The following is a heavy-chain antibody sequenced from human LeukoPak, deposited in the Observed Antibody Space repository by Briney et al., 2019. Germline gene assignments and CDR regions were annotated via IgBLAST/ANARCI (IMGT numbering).Heavy chain of an antibody. J-gene: IGHJ4*02. CDR3: ASGYSSGFPPY. CDR2: IYYSGST. V-gene: IGHV4-59*12. D-gene: IGHD6-19*01. Sequence: SETLSLTCTVSGGSISSYYWSWIRQPPGKGLEWIGYIYYSGSTYYNPSLKSRVTISVDTSKNQFSLKLSSVTAADTAVYYCASGYSSGFPPYWGQGTLVTVSS. CDR1: GGSISSYY.